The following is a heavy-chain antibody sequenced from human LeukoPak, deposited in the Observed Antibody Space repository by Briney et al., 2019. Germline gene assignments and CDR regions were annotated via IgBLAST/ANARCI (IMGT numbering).Heavy chain of an antibody. CDR3: ARSSWIQQSSDF. Sequence: ASVKVSCKASGYSFTSYGMNWVRQAPGQGPEWMGWINTNTGNPTYAQDFTGRFVFSLDTSVTTTFLEISSLKAEDTAIYYCARSSWIQQSSDFWGQGALVTVSS. J-gene: IGHJ4*02. CDR1: GYSFTSYG. V-gene: IGHV7-4-1*02. CDR2: INTNTGNP. D-gene: IGHD5-18*01.